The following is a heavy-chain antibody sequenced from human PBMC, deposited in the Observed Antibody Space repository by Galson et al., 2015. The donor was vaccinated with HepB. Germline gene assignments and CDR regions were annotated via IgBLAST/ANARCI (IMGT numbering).Heavy chain of an antibody. J-gene: IGHJ5*02. CDR2: IVGSGTYI. Sequence: SLRLSCAASGFTFSDYYMSWIRQAPGKGLEWVSYIVGSGTYIRYADSVKGRFTISRDNAKNSLYLQMNSLRVEDTAVYYCARGVGGRKLDPWGQGTLVSISS. V-gene: IGHV3-11*06. CDR3: ARGVGGRKLDP. CDR1: GFTFSDYY. D-gene: IGHD1-14*01.